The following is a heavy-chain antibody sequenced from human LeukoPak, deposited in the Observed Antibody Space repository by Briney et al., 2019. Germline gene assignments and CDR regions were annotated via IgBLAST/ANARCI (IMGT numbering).Heavy chain of an antibody. V-gene: IGHV4-38-2*02. CDR3: ARDPYCSGGSCYPFDY. CDR1: GYSISSGYY. Sequence: PSETLSLTCAVSGYSISSGYYWGWIRQPPGKGLEWIRSIYHSGSTHYNPPLKSRVTISVDTSKNQFSLKLTSVTAADTAVYYCARDPYCSGGSCYPFDYWGQGTLVTVSS. CDR2: IYHSGST. J-gene: IGHJ4*02. D-gene: IGHD2-15*01.